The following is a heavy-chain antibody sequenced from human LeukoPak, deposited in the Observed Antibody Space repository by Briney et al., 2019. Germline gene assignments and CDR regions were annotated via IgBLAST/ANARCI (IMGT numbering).Heavy chain of an antibody. CDR2: IKSRADGGTI. D-gene: IGHD5-18*01. V-gene: IGHV3-15*01. Sequence: GGSLRLSCEAAGFTFSDAWMSWVRQAPGKGLEWVGRIKSRADGGTIDYAVLVKGRFIISRDDSRNTRYLQMNSLKIEDTAMYYCTTLRLTAFDYWGQGTRVSVSS. J-gene: IGHJ4*02. CDR1: GFTFSDAW. CDR3: TTLRLTAFDY.